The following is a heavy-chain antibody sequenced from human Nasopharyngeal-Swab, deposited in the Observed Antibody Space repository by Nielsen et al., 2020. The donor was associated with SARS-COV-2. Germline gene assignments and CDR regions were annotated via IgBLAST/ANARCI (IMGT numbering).Heavy chain of an antibody. Sequence: ASVKVSCKASGYTLTGYYIHWVRQVPGQGPEWVGCINPDSGDTKYAQKFQGRVTVTRDTSRSTAYIQLSRLRSDDTAVYYCARDYYDNYDSDYWGQGTLVTVSS. CDR2: INPDSGDT. CDR1: GYTLTGYY. V-gene: IGHV1-2*02. D-gene: IGHD3-22*01. CDR3: ARDYYDNYDSDY. J-gene: IGHJ4*02.